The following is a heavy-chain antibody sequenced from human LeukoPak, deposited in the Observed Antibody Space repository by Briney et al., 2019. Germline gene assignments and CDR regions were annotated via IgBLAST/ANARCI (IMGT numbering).Heavy chain of an antibody. J-gene: IGHJ3*02. CDR1: GFTFSSYA. D-gene: IGHD3-22*01. Sequence: GGSLRLSCAASGFTFSSYAMSWVRQAPGKGLEWVSGISGSGGSTDNADSVKGRFIISRDISKNTLYLQMNSLRAEDSALYYCARGGRGSAAVVAPRSFDIWGQGTMVTVSS. V-gene: IGHV3-23*01. CDR2: ISGSGGST. CDR3: ARGGRGSAAVVAPRSFDI.